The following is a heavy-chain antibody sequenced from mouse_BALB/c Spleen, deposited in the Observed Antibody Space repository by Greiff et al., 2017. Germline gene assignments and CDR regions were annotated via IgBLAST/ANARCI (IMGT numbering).Heavy chain of an antibody. J-gene: IGHJ3*01. D-gene: IGHD2-4*01. CDR2: ISTYYGNT. V-gene: IGHV1-67*01. Sequence: QVQLQQSGPELVRPGVSVKISCKGSGYTFTDYAMHWVKQSHAKSLEWIGVISTYYGNTNYNQKFKGKATMTVDKSSSTAYMELARLTSEDSAIYYCARRPIYYDYEAWFAYWGQGTLVTVSA. CDR1: GYTFTDYA. CDR3: ARRPIYYDYEAWFAY.